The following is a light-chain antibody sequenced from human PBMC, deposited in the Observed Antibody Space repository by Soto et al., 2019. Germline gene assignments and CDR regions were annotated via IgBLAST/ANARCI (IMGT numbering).Light chain of an antibody. J-gene: IGKJ5*01. Sequence: DIALTQSPATLSLSPGATAILSCRSSQSVSGYIGWYQQKPGQAPRLLIYADSNRATGIPARFSGSGSGTDFTLTISSLEPEDFSVYYCQQRYNWPITFGQGTRLEIK. V-gene: IGKV3-11*01. CDR2: ADS. CDR1: QSVSGY. CDR3: QQRYNWPIT.